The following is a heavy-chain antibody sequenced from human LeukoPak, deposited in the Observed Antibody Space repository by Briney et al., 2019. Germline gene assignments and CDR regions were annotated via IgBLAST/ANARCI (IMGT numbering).Heavy chain of an antibody. J-gene: IGHJ4*02. V-gene: IGHV4-59*08. D-gene: IGHD6-19*01. CDR3: ARHLSDRTTVAGEFDY. Sequence: SETLSLTCTVSGGSISSHYWSWVRQPPGKGLEWIGYISYSRSTNYNPSLESRVSISMASSRAQFSLQVNSVTAADTAVYFCARHLSDRTTVAGEFDYWGQGILVSVSS. CDR1: GGSISSHY. CDR2: ISYSRST.